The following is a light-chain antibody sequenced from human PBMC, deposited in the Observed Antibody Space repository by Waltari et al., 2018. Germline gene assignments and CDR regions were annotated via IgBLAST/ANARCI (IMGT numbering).Light chain of an antibody. V-gene: IGKV1-5*03. CDR3: QQYTAYSTST. J-gene: IGKJ1*01. Sequence: DIQMTQSPSTLSASVGDRVTITCRASQSVSTWLAWYQQKPGKAPKLLIYKASTLGSGVPSRFSGSGSGTEVTLIISSLQPDDLATYYCQQYTAYSTSTFGQGTRVEI. CDR2: KAS. CDR1: QSVSTW.